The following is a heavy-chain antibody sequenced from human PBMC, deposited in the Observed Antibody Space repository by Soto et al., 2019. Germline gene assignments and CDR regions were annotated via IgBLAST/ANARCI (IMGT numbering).Heavy chain of an antibody. CDR1: GGSISSGDYY. J-gene: IGHJ4*02. CDR3: ARYCSGGSCYEGRSSLFDY. V-gene: IGHV4-30-4*01. Sequence: QVQLQESGPGLVKPSQTLSLTCTVSGGSISSGDYYWSWIRQPPGKGLEWIGYIYYSGSTYYNPSLKSRVTISVDTSKNQFSLKLRSVTAADTAVYYCARYCSGGSCYEGRSSLFDYWGQGTLVTVSS. CDR2: IYYSGST. D-gene: IGHD2-15*01.